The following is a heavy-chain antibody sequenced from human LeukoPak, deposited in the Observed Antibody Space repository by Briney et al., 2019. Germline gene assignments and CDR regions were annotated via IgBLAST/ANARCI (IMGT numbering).Heavy chain of an antibody. CDR2: IMPLFNTA. J-gene: IGHJ6*03. CDR1: GGTFSSYS. V-gene: IGHV1-69*05. CDR3: ARVDRYHYYLDV. Sequence: ASVKVSCKASGGTFSSYSITWVRQAPGQGLEWMGGIMPLFNTANYAQQFQGRVTITTDESTSTAYMELSSLRFEDTAMYYCARVDRYHYYLDVWGKGTTVTVPS.